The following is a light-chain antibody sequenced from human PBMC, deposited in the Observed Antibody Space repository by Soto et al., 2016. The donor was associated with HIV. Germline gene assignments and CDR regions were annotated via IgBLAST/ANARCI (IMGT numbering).Light chain of an antibody. CDR1: QSLVQSDGNTY. Sequence: DVVMTQSPLSLPVTLGQPASISCRSSQSLVQSDGNTYLNWFQQRPGQPPRRLIYKVSNRDSGVPDRFSGSGSGTDFTLKISRVEAEDVGVYFCMQGTHWPITFGQGTRLEIK. V-gene: IGKV2-30*02. CDR2: KVS. CDR3: MQGTHWPIT. J-gene: IGKJ5*01.